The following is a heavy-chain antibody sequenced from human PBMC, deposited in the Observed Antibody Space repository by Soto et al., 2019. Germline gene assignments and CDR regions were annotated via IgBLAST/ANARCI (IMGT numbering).Heavy chain of an antibody. J-gene: IGHJ4*02. CDR1: GYTFTSYG. D-gene: IGHD3-3*01. CDR3: ARDERLRFLEWLLFDY. Sequence: ASVKVSCKASGYTFTSYGISWVRQAPGQGLEWMGWISAYNGNTNYAQKLQGRVTMTTDTSTSTAYMELRSLRSDDTAVYYCARDERLRFLEWLLFDYCGQGTLLTVSS. V-gene: IGHV1-18*01. CDR2: ISAYNGNT.